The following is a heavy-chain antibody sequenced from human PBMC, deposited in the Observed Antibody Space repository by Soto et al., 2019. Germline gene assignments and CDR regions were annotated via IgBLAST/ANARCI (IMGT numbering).Heavy chain of an antibody. Sequence: QVQLVQSGAEVKKPGSSVKVSCKTSGGTFTNDPISWVRQAPGQGLEWMGGIIPLFGSANYATQFLGRFTITAEESTTTVYMELTSLTSEDTAMYFCAKARGESPMTQEDCFEFWGQGTLVSVAS. CDR2: IIPLFGSA. J-gene: IGHJ1*01. CDR3: AKARGESPMTQEDCFEF. D-gene: IGHD2-21*02. V-gene: IGHV1-69*01. CDR1: GGTFTNDP.